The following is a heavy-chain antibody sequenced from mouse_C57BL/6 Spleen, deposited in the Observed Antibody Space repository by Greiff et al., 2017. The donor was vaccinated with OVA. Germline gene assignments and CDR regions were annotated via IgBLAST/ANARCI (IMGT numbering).Heavy chain of an antibody. CDR3: ARSPHDYDVWCAY. CDR2: IYWDDDK. J-gene: IGHJ3*01. D-gene: IGHD2-4*01. V-gene: IGHV8-12*01. CDR1: GFSLSTSGMG. Sequence: QVTLKESGPGILQSSQTLSLTCSFSGFSLSTSGMGVSWIRQPSGKGLEWLAHIYWDDDKRYNPSLKSRLPISKATSRNQVCPTITSVDTAETATYYCARSPHDYDVWCAYWGQGTLVTVSA.